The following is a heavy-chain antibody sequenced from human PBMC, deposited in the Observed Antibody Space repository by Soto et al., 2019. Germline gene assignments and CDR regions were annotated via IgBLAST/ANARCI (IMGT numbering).Heavy chain of an antibody. D-gene: IGHD3-10*01. CDR2: IYYSGST. CDR3: ARAKYYYGSDPFDP. CDR1: GGSISSYY. J-gene: IGHJ5*02. V-gene: IGHV4-59*12. Sequence: PSETLSLTCTVSGGSISSYYWSWIRQPPGKGLEWIGYIYYSGSTYYNPSLKSRVTISVDRSKNQFSLKLSSVTAADTAVYYCARAKYYYGSDPFDPWGQGTLVTVSP.